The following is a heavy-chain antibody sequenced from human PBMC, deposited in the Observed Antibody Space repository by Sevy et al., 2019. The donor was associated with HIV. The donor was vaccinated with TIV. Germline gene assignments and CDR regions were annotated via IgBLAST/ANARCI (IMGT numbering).Heavy chain of an antibody. J-gene: IGHJ5*02. CDR3: TADPNVP. CDR1: GFTFSTYS. Sequence: GGSLRLSCAASGFTFSTYSMNWVRQAPGKGLEWVGRIKTKSDGGTIDYAPPVIGRFSISRDDSRNTLYLQMNSLKTEDTAVYYCTADPNVPWGQGTLVTVSS. CDR2: IKTKSDGGTI. V-gene: IGHV3-15*01.